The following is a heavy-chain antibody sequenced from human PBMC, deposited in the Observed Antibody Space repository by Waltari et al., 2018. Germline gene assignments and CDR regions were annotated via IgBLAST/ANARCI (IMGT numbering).Heavy chain of an antibody. J-gene: IGHJ4*02. CDR3: ARDSRRITMVPALDY. CDR1: GFPFSSYG. CDR2: IWYDGSNK. D-gene: IGHD3-10*01. Sequence: QVQLVESGGGVVQPGRSLRLSCAASGFPFSSYGMHWVRQAPGKGLEWVAVIWYDGSNKYYADSVKGRFTISRDNSKNTLYLQMNSLRAEDTAVYYCARDSRRITMVPALDYWGQGTLVTVSS. V-gene: IGHV3-33*01.